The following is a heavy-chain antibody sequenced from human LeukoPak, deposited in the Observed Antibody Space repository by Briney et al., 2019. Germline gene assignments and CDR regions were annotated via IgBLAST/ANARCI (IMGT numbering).Heavy chain of an antibody. CDR2: IRFDGRNN. Sequence: GGSLRLSCAASGFTLDTYGVHWVRQAPGKGLEWMTFIRFDGRNNYYADSVKGRFTISRDISKNTALLQMNSLRADDTAVYYCAKDLKPAASVTYEGPLDDWGQGTLVTVSS. J-gene: IGHJ4*02. V-gene: IGHV3-30*02. D-gene: IGHD2-2*01. CDR1: GFTLDTYG. CDR3: AKDLKPAASVTYEGPLDD.